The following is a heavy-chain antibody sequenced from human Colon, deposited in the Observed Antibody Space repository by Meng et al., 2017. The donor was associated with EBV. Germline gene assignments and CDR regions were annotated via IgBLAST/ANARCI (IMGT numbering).Heavy chain of an antibody. V-gene: IGHV4-4*02. CDR3: MRDLLVLEKNEV. D-gene: IGHD1-1*01. CDR1: GGSISSSNW. J-gene: IGHJ2*01. CDR2: IFHSGLT. Sequence: QVQLRESGPGLVKPSGTLSLTCAVSGGSISSSNWWGWVRQSPEKGLEWIGEIFHSGLTNYNPSLQSRVTISVDKSKNQFSLEVTSVTAADTAIYYCMRDLLVLEKNEVWGRGTLVTVSS.